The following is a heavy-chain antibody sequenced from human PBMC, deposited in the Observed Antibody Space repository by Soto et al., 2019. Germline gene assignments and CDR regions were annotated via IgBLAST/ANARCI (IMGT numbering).Heavy chain of an antibody. CDR3: ARAPVDPLRRNWFDP. J-gene: IGHJ5*02. V-gene: IGHV1-46*03. CDR1: GYTFTSYY. Sequence: QVQLVQSGAEVKKPGASVKVSCKASGYTFTSYYMHWVRQAPGQGLEWMGIINPSGGSTSYAQKFQGRVTMTRDTSTGTVYMELSSLRADNTAVYYCARAPVDPLRRNWFDPWGQGTLVTVSS. D-gene: IGHD5-12*01. CDR2: INPSGGST.